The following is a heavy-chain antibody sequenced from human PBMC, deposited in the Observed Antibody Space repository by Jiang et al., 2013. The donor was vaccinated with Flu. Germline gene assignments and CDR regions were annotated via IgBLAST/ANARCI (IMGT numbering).Heavy chain of an antibody. D-gene: IGHD3-3*01. Sequence: TCAVYGGSFSGYYWSWIRQPPGKGLEWIGEINHSGSTNYNPSLKSRVTISVDTSKNQFSLKLSSVTAADTAVYYCARTLRSRVNWSGYYAYWGQGTLVTVSS. CDR2: INHSGST. J-gene: IGHJ4*02. V-gene: IGHV4-34*01. CDR1: GGSFSGYY. CDR3: ARTLRSRVNWSGYYAY.